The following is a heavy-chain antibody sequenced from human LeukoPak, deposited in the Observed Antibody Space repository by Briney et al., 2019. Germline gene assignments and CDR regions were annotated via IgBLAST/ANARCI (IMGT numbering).Heavy chain of an antibody. CDR3: AKDSGGDYYDSLEYFQN. Sequence: GRSLTLSCAASEFTFTTYGMHWVRQAPGKGLEWVALISYDGINKNYADSVKGRFTISRDNSKNTLYLQMNSLRAEDTAVYYCAKDSGGDYYDSLEYFQNWGQGTLVTVFS. CDR1: EFTFTTYG. J-gene: IGHJ1*01. CDR2: ISYDGINK. V-gene: IGHV3-30*18. D-gene: IGHD3-22*01.